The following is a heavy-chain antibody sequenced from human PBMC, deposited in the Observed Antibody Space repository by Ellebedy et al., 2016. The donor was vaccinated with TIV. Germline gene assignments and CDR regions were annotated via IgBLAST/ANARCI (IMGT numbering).Heavy chain of an antibody. D-gene: IGHD3-16*01. CDR2: IKQDGSER. CDR1: GFTFSNYW. V-gene: IGHV3-7*01. CDR3: AREMFGGLGGWYFGYTEPGLDY. Sequence: GGSLRLSCAASGFTFSNYWMTWVRQAPGKGLEWVANIKQDGSERYYVDSVKGRFTITRDNAKSSLYVQMNSLSAEDTAVYYCAREMFGGLGGWYFGYTEPGLDYWGQGTLVTVSS. J-gene: IGHJ4*02.